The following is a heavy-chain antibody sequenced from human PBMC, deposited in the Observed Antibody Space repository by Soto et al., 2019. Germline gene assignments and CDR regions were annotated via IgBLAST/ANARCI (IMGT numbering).Heavy chain of an antibody. CDR2: IVVGSGNT. V-gene: IGHV1-58*02. CDR3: AASLAELPHDGFDI. D-gene: IGHD1-7*01. CDR1: GFTFTSSA. J-gene: IGHJ3*02. Sequence: GASVKVSCKASGFTFTSSAIQWVRQARGQRLEWMGWIVVGSGNTNYAQKFQDRVTFTRDMSTSTAYMVLSSLRSEDTAVYYCAASLAELPHDGFDIWGQGTMVTVSS.